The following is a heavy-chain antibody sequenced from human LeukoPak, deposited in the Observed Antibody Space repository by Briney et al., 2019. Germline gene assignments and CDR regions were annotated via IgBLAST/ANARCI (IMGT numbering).Heavy chain of an antibody. Sequence: GGSLRLFCAASRFTFSSYWMTWVRHTAGKGLEWVANIKQDGSEKYYVDSVKGRFTISRDNAKNSLYLQMNSLRAEDTAVYYCARGEEGVSGYDSDFDYWGQGTLVTVSS. J-gene: IGHJ4*02. CDR1: RFTFSSYW. CDR2: IKQDGSEK. D-gene: IGHD5-12*01. V-gene: IGHV3-7*01. CDR3: ARGEEGVSGYDSDFDY.